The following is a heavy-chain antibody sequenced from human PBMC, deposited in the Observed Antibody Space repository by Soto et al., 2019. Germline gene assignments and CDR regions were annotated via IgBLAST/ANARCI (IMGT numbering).Heavy chain of an antibody. Sequence: PSETLSLTCAVYGGSFSGHSWTWIRQSPGKGLEWIGDINHSGRVNYSPSLKSRVTISLDTSKNQFSLTLSAVTAADTAMYYCSTRSYDTKGYYGFDPWGQGTLVTVSS. D-gene: IGHD3-22*01. V-gene: IGHV4-34*01. J-gene: IGHJ5*01. CDR2: INHSGRV. CDR3: STRSYDTKGYYGFDP. CDR1: GGSFSGHS.